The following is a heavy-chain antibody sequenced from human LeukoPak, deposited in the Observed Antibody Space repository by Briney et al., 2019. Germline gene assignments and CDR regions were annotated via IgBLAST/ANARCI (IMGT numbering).Heavy chain of an antibody. V-gene: IGHV4-34*01. D-gene: IGHD3-10*01. CDR2: INHSGST. Sequence: SETLSLTCAVYGGSFSGYYWSWIRQPPGKGLEWIGEINHSGSTNYNPSLKSRVTISVDTSKNQFSLKLSSVTAADTAMYYCTRANGYGLIDYWGQGTLVTVSS. CDR3: TRANGYGLIDY. J-gene: IGHJ4*02. CDR1: GGSFSGYY.